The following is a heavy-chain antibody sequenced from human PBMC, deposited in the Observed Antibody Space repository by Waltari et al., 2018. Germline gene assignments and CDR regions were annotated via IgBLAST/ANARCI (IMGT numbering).Heavy chain of an antibody. CDR3: ARWQQWPVRAFDY. V-gene: IGHV3-53*01. CDR2: IYSGGST. CDR1: GFIVSRNY. D-gene: IGHD6-19*01. J-gene: IGHJ4*02. Sequence: EVQLVESGGGLIQPGGSLRLSCAASGFIVSRNYMSWVRQAPGRGLEWVSLIYSGGSTYYADSVKGRFTISRDNSKNTLYLQMDSLSVEDTAVYYCARWQQWPVRAFDYWGQGTLVTVSS.